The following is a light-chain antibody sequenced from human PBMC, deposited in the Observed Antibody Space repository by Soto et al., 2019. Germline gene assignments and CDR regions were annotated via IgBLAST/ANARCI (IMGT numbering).Light chain of an antibody. V-gene: IGLV2-14*03. CDR3: SSFTSKSTLI. Sequence: QSALTQPASVSGSPVQSITISCAGTMRDIGAYNLVSWYQQHPGKAPRLIFYEVRHRPSGIPLRFSASKSRNTASLTISGLQAEDEAHYYCSSFTSKSTLIFGGGTKVTVL. J-gene: IGLJ2*01. CDR1: MRDIGAYNL. CDR2: EVR.